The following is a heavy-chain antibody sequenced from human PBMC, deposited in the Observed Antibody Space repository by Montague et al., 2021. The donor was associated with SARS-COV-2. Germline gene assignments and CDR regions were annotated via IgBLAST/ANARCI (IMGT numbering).Heavy chain of an antibody. J-gene: IGHJ3*02. CDR3: ARYSPLGFESPDTFDI. Sequence: SETLSLTCTVSGSSVRSDYYWAWIRQSPGKGLEWIGSSSHKGITDYNLSLRSRVTLSVDTSKNQISLKLTSVAAADTAVYYCARYSPLGFESPDTFDIWGRGTMVTVSS. CDR2: SSHKGIT. V-gene: IGHV4-38-2*02. D-gene: IGHD3-9*01. CDR1: GSSVRSDYY.